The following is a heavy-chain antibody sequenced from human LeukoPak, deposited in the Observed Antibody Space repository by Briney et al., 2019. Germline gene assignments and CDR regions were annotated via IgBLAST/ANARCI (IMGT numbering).Heavy chain of an antibody. CDR1: GFTVSSHY. V-gene: IGHV3-53*01. CDR3: ARALNGDN. J-gene: IGHJ4*02. D-gene: IGHD7-27*01. Sequence: GGSLRLSCAASGFTVSSHYMSWVRQAPGKGLEWVSVMYSGGSTYYADSVKGRFTISRDNSKNTLYLQMNSLRAEDTAVYYCARALNGDNWGQGTLVTVSS. CDR2: MYSGGST.